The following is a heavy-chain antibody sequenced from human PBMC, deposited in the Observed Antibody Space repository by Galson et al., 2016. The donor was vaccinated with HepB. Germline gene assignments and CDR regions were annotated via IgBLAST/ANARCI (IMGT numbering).Heavy chain of an antibody. CDR2: IYYSGRT. V-gene: IGHV4-39*01. Sequence: SETLSLTCTVSGGSISSGGYYWAWIRQPPGKGLEWIGSIYYSGRTYNNPSLKSRVTMSVDTSKNYFSLKLTSVTAADTAVYYCARQTITAAGDYWGQGTLVTVSS. CDR1: GGSISSGGYY. D-gene: IGHD6-13*01. CDR3: ARQTITAAGDY. J-gene: IGHJ4*02.